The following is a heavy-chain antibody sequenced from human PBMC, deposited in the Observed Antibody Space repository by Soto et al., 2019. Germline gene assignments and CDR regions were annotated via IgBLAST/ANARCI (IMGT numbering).Heavy chain of an antibody. CDR1: GYTFTTYD. J-gene: IGHJ4*02. Sequence: QVQLVQSGAEVEKPGASVKVSCKASGYTFTTYDFNWVRQAPGHGLEWMGWMNPDTGNTGYAQKFQGRVTMTRDTSISTAFMALSGLTAEDTAVYYCARALGYSSTSRLDLWGQGTVVTVSS. D-gene: IGHD6-19*01. V-gene: IGHV1-8*01. CDR2: MNPDTGNT. CDR3: ARALGYSSTSRLDL.